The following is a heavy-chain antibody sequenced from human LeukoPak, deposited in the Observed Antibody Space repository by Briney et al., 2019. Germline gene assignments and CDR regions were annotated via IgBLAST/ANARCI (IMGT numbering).Heavy chain of an antibody. D-gene: IGHD4-17*01. CDR1: GFTFSSYG. CDR3: AKDLTTVTTQGDY. J-gene: IGHJ4*02. Sequence: GGSLRLSCAASGFTFSSYGLHWVRQAPGKGLDWVAFIRYDASDKYYADSVKGRFTISGDNSKNTLFLQMNSLRTEDTAVYYCAKDLTTVTTQGDYWGQGTLVTVSS. CDR2: IRYDASDK. V-gene: IGHV3-30*02.